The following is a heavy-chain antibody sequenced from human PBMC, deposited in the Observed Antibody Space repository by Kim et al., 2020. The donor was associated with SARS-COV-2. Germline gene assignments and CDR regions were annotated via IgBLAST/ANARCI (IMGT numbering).Heavy chain of an antibody. CDR1: GFTFSSYS. V-gene: IGHV3-21*01. J-gene: IGHJ2*01. D-gene: IGHD5-18*01. CDR3: AREPARSYSYANIYWYFDL. CDR2: ISSSSSYI. Sequence: GGSLRLSCAASGFTFSSYSMNWVRQAPGKGLEWVSSISSSSSYIYYADSVKGRFTISRDNAKNSLYLQMNSLRAEDTAVYYCAREPARSYSYANIYWYFDLWGRGTLVTVSS.